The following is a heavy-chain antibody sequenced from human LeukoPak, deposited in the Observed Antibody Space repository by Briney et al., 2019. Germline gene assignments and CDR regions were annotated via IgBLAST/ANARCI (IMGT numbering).Heavy chain of an antibody. CDR3: ARIGSGSYLDC. J-gene: IGHJ4*02. D-gene: IGHD1-26*01. CDR1: GGSIISYY. CDR2: IYYSGST. V-gene: IGHV4-59*08. Sequence: SETLSLTCTVSGGSIISYYWSWIRQPPGKGLEWIGYIYYSGSTNYNPSLKSRVTISVDTSKNQFSLKLSSVTAADTAVYYCARIGSGSYLDCWGQGTLVTVSS.